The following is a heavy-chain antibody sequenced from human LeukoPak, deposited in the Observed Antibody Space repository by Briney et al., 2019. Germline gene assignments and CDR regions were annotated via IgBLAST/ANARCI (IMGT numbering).Heavy chain of an antibody. CDR2: IYSGGST. D-gene: IGHD3-22*01. V-gene: IGHV3-66*02. J-gene: IGHJ5*02. CDR1: GFTVSSNY. CDR3: ARVVFDQNSWFDP. Sequence: PGGSLRLSCAASGFTVSSNYMSWVRQAPGKGLEWVSVIYSGGSTYYADSVKGRFTISRDNSKNTLYLQMNSLRAEDTAVYYCARVVFDQNSWFDPWGQGTLVTVSS.